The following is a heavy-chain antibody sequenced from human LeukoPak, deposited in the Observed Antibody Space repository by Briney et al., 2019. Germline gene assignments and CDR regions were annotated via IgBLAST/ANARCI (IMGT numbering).Heavy chain of an antibody. D-gene: IGHD3-16*01. V-gene: IGHV1-18*01. CDR2: ISAYNGNT. CDR3: ARGGGRRYYDYVWGSNFDY. Sequence: ASVKVSCKASGYTFTSYGISWVRQAPGQGLEWMGWISAYNGNTNDAQKLQGRVTMTTDTSTSTAYMELRSLRSDDTAVYYCARGGGRRYYDYVWGSNFDYWGQGTLVTVSS. J-gene: IGHJ4*02. CDR1: GYTFTSYG.